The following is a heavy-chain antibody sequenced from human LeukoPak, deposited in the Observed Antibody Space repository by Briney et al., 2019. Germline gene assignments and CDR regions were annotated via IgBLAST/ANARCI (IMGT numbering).Heavy chain of an antibody. V-gene: IGHV3-23*01. J-gene: IGHJ4*02. CDR1: GFTFSNYA. Sequence: GGSLRLSCAASGFTFSNYAMSWVRQAPGKGLEWVSATSGSGGDTYYADSVKGRFTISRDNSKNTLYLQMNNLRAEDPAVYYCAIPTGITVPGPDYCGQGTLVTVSS. D-gene: IGHD6-19*01. CDR2: TSGSGGDT. CDR3: AIPTGITVPGPDY.